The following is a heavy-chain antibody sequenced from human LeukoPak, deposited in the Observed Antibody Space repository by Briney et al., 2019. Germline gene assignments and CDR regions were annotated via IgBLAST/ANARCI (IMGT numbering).Heavy chain of an antibody. V-gene: IGHV3-48*02. Sequence: GGSLRLSCAASGFTFSSYSMNWVRQAPGKGLEWVSYISSSSTTIYYADSVKGRFTISRDNAKNSLYLQMNSLRDEDTAVYYCARSEYYYASEEGSWGQGILVTVSS. CDR1: GFTFSSYS. D-gene: IGHD3-10*01. J-gene: IGHJ5*02. CDR3: ARSEYYYASEEGS. CDR2: ISSSSTTI.